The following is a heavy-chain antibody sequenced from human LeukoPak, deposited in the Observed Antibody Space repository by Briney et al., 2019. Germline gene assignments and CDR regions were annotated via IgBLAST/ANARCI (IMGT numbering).Heavy chain of an antibody. J-gene: IGHJ4*02. Sequence: GGSLRLSCAASGFTFSSYSMHWIRQAPGKGLEWVAVISYDGSNKYYADSVKGRFTISRDNSQNTLALQMNSLRGEDTAVYYCARDLSERYSTDYWGQGTLVTVSS. V-gene: IGHV3-30*03. CDR1: GFTFSSYS. CDR3: ARDLSERYSTDY. CDR2: ISYDGSNK. D-gene: IGHD1-26*01.